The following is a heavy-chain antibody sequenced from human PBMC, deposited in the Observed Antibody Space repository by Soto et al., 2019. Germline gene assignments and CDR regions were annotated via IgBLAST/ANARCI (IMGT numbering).Heavy chain of an antibody. V-gene: IGHV4-34*01. Sequence: SETLSLTCAVYGGSFSGYYWSWIRQPPGKGLEWIGEINHSGSTNYNPSLKSRVTISVDTSKNQFSLKLSSVTAADTAVYYCASRPVGGVSRPGVTPTYYYYGMDVWGKGTTVTVSS. CDR3: ASRPVGGVSRPGVTPTYYYYGMDV. J-gene: IGHJ6*04. CDR2: INHSGST. D-gene: IGHD3-16*01. CDR1: GGSFSGYY.